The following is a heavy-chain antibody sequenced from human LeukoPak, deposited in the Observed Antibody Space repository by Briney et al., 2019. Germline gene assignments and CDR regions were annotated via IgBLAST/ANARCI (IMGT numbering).Heavy chain of an antibody. CDR2: ISWNSGSI. V-gene: IGHV3-9*01. D-gene: IGHD5-18*01. CDR3: AKDMGYSYGLLDY. CDR1: GFTFSSYA. J-gene: IGHJ4*02. Sequence: PGGSLRLSCAASGFTFSSYAMSWVRQAPGKGLEWVSGISWNSGSIGYADSVKGRFTISRDNAKNSLYLQMNSLRADDTALYYCAKDMGYSYGLLDYWGQGTLVTVSS.